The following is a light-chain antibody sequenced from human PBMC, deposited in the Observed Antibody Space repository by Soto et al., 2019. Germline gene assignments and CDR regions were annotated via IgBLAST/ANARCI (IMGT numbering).Light chain of an antibody. CDR3: QQRSNWPPRIT. CDR1: QSVSSY. V-gene: IGKV3-11*01. CDR2: DAS. Sequence: EIVLTQSPAALSLYPGERATLSCRASQSVSSYLAWYQQKPGQAPRLLIYDASNRATGIPARFSGSGSETDFTLTISSLEPEDFAVYYCQQRSNWPPRITFGQGTRLEIK. J-gene: IGKJ5*01.